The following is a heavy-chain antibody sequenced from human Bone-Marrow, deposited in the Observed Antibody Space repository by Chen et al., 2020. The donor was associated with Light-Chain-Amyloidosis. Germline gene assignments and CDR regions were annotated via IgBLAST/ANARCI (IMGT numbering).Heavy chain of an antibody. CDR1: EFTFISYW. D-gene: IGHD3-10*01. V-gene: IGHV3-7*03. J-gene: IGHJ4*02. CDR3: TTSSGGD. CDR2: INEDGSES. Sequence: EAQLEDSGGGLAQRGGSLRLSCAASEFTFISYWMSWVRQAAGKGLEWVANINEDGSESYYADSVMGRFTISRDNAKDSVYLQMNSLRPEDTAVYYCTTSSGGDWGQGTLVTVSS.